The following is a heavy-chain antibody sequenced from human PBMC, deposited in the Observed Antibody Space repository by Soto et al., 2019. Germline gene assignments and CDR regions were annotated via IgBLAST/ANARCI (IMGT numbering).Heavy chain of an antibody. D-gene: IGHD3-22*01. Sequence: GGSLRLSCAASGFTFSSYAMSWVRQAPGKGLEWVAVISYDGSDKYYADSVKGRFTISRDNSKNTLYVQMNSLRAEDTAVYYCAKDIYSYDSSGYFDYWGQGTLVTVSS. J-gene: IGHJ4*02. CDR3: AKDIYSYDSSGYFDY. V-gene: IGHV3-30*18. CDR2: ISYDGSDK. CDR1: GFTFSSYA.